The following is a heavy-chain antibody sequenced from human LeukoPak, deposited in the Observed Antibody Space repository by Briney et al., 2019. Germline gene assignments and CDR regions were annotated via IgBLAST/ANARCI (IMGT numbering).Heavy chain of an antibody. J-gene: IGHJ5*02. CDR3: ARVPNRYCSSTSCYHWFDP. D-gene: IGHD2-2*01. Sequence: SGTLSLTCAVSGGSISSSNWWSWVRQPPGKGLEWIGEIYHSGSTNYNPSLKSRVTISVDKSKNQFSLKLSSVTAADTAVYYCARVPNRYCSSTSCYHWFDPWGQGTLVTVSS. CDR2: IYHSGST. V-gene: IGHV4-4*02. CDR1: GGSISSSNW.